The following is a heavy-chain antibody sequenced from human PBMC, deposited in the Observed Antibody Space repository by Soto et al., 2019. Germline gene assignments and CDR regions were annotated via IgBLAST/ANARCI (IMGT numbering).Heavy chain of an antibody. V-gene: IGHV1-69*13. Sequence: ASVKVSCKASGGTFSSYAISWVRQAPGQGLEWMGGIIPIFGTANYAQKFQGRVTITADESTSTAYMELSSLRSEDTAVYYCARKSGLYSIAAAGRGGSYYYYGMDVWGQGTTVTV. J-gene: IGHJ6*02. CDR2: IIPIFGTA. CDR1: GGTFSSYA. CDR3: ARKSGLYSIAAAGRGGSYYYYGMDV. D-gene: IGHD6-13*01.